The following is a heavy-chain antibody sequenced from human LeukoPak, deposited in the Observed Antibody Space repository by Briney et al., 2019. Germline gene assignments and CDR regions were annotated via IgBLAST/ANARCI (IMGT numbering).Heavy chain of an antibody. CDR1: GFFFSTYA. Sequence: PGGSLRLSCAASGFFFSTYAMHWVRQAPGKGLEWVAVVSSDGRNQYYTDSVKGRFTISRDNAKNSLFLRMNSLRAEDTAVYYCARVGSGNFLGAFDIWGQGTMVTVSS. V-gene: IGHV3-30*04. CDR3: ARVGSGNFLGAFDI. CDR2: VSSDGRNQ. D-gene: IGHD1-26*01. J-gene: IGHJ3*02.